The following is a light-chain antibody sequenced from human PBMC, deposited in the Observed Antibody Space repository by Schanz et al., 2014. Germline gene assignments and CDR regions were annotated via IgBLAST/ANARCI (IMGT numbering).Light chain of an antibody. CDR1: SSDVGGYKY. V-gene: IGLV2-8*01. CDR3: SSYAGGYTWI. CDR2: EVN. Sequence: QSALTQPPSASGSPGQSVTISCTGTSSDVGGYKYVSWYQQHPGKAPKLMIYEVNKRPSGVPDRFSGSKSGNSASLTVSGLHADDEADYYCSSYAGGYTWIFGGGTKLTVL. J-gene: IGLJ3*02.